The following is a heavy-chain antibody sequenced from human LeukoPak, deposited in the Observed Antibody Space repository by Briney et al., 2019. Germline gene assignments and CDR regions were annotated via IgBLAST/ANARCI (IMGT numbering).Heavy chain of an antibody. V-gene: IGHV3-30-3*01. CDR2: ISYDGSNK. J-gene: IGHJ6*03. D-gene: IGHD3-3*01. Sequence: PGGSLRLSCAASGFTFSSYAMHWVRQAPGKGLEWVAVISYDGSNKYYADSVKGRFTISRDNSKNTLYLQMNSLRAEDTAVYYCARDGGFGVVIEYYMDVWGKGTTVTVSS. CDR3: ARDGGFGVVIEYYMDV. CDR1: GFTFSSYA.